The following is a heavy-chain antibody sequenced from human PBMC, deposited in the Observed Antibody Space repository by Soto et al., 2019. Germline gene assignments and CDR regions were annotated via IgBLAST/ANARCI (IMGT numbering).Heavy chain of an antibody. D-gene: IGHD2-2*01. V-gene: IGHV1-69*13. CDR2: IIPIFHTA. CDR3: ARVGYCNTTSCLFYYHHHGMDV. J-gene: IGHJ6*02. CDR1: GDTFNSYA. Sequence: SVKVSCKASGDTFNSYAISWVRRAPGQGLEWMGGIIPIFHTANYAQKFQARVTMTADESARTAYMELSGLRSEDTAVYYCARVGYCNTTSCLFYYHHHGMDVWGQGTTVTVSS.